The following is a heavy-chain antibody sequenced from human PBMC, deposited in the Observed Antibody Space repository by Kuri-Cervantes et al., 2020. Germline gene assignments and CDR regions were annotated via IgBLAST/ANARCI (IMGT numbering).Heavy chain of an antibody. CDR1: GFTFSNYG. V-gene: IGHV3-NL1*01. J-gene: IGHJ1*01. D-gene: IGHD4-11*01. Sequence: GGSLRLSCAASGFTFSNYGMHWVRQAPGKGLEWVSGISWNSGSIGYADSVKGRFTISRDNSKNTLYLQMNSLRAEDTAVYYCAKDRKDYSNYVAEYFQHWGQGTLVTVSS. CDR3: AKDRKDYSNYVAEYFQH. CDR2: ISWNSGSI.